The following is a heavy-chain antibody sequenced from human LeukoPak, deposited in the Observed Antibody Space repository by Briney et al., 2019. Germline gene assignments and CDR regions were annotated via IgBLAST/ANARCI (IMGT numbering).Heavy chain of an antibody. D-gene: IGHD5-18*01. CDR2: IYYSGYT. CDR3: ARSGPRGYSYGFVDN. J-gene: IGHJ4*02. V-gene: IGHV4-59*01. Sequence: SETLSLTCTVSGGSISSYYWSWIRQSPGMGLEWIGYIYYSGYTNYNPSLKSRVTISVDTSNNQFSLKLSSVTAADTAVYYCARSGPRGYSYGFVDNWGQGTLVTVSS. CDR1: GGSISSYY.